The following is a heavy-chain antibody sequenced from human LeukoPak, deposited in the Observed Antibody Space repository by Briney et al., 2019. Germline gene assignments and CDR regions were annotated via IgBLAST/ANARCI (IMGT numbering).Heavy chain of an antibody. CDR1: GGSISSYY. CDR3: ARGVTMVRGVHLDY. V-gene: IGHV4-4*07. Sequence: SSETLSLTCTVSGGSISSYYWSWIRQPAGKGLEWIGHLYTSGSTNYNPSLKSRVTISVDTSKNQFSLKLSSVTAADTAVYYCARGVTMVRGVHLDYWGQGTLVTVSS. CDR2: LYTSGST. J-gene: IGHJ4*02. D-gene: IGHD3-10*01.